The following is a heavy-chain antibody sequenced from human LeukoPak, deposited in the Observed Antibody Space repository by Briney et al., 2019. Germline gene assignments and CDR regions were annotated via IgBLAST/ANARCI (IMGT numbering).Heavy chain of an antibody. CDR3: AKGRDYDILTGPLGY. Sequence: PGGSLRLSCAASGFTFSSYGMHWVRQAPGKGLEWVAFIRYDGSNKYYADSVKGRFTISRDNSKNTLYLQMNSLRAEDTAVYDCAKGRDYDILTGPLGYWGQETLVTVSS. CDR1: GFTFSSYG. V-gene: IGHV3-30*02. CDR2: IRYDGSNK. J-gene: IGHJ4*02. D-gene: IGHD3-9*01.